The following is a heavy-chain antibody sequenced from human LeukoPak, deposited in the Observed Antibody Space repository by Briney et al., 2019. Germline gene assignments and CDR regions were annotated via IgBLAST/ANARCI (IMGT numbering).Heavy chain of an antibody. CDR1: GFTVSSNY. Sequence: GGSLRLSCAASGFTVSSNYMSWVRQAPGKGLEWVSVIYSGGSTYYADSVKGRFTISRDNSKNTLYLQMSSLRAEDTAVYYCARAPYCGGDCYSGHFDYWGQGTLVTVSS. J-gene: IGHJ4*02. CDR2: IYSGGST. V-gene: IGHV3-53*01. CDR3: ARAPYCGGDCYSGHFDY. D-gene: IGHD2-21*02.